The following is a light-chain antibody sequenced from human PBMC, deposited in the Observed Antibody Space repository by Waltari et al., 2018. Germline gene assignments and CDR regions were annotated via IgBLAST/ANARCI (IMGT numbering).Light chain of an antibody. V-gene: IGLV2-14*01. CDR3: NSYAAYSTWA. J-gene: IGLJ2*01. Sequence: SALNQPASVSGSPGPASTIPCNGTSRDVGHSNQVPWSQQHPGKAPKLIIYEVSYRPSGLSDRFSGSKSGNTASLTISGLQAEDEANYYCNSYAAYSTWAFGGGTKLTVL. CDR1: SRDVGHSNQ. CDR2: EVS.